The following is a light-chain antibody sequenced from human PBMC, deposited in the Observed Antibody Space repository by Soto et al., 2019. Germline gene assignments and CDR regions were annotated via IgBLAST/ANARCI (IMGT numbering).Light chain of an antibody. V-gene: IGKV1-39*01. Sequence: DIQMTQSPSSLSASVGDRVTITCRASQSISSYLNWYQQKPGKAPKLLIYAASSLQSGVPSRFNGNGFGTAFTLTISSLQPEYFATYYCQQSYSTPRTFGQGTKVEIK. CDR1: QSISSY. J-gene: IGKJ1*01. CDR3: QQSYSTPRT. CDR2: AAS.